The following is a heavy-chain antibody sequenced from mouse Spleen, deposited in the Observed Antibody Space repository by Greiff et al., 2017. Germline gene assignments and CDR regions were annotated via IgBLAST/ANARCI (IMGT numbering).Heavy chain of an antibody. J-gene: IGHJ2*01. D-gene: IGHD2-3*01. CDR3: ARGIYDGYPYYFDY. CDR2: IYPRSGNT. CDR1: GYTFTSYG. V-gene: IGHV1-81*01. Sequence: VHLVESGAELARPGASVKLSCKASGYTFTSYGISWVKQRTGQGLEWIGEIYPRSGNTYYNEKFKGKATLTADKSSSTAYMELRSLTSEDSAVYFCARGIYDGYPYYFDYWGQGTTLTVSS.